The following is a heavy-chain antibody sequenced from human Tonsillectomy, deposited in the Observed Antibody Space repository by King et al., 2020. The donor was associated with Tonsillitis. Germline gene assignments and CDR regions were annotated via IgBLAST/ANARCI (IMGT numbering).Heavy chain of an antibody. CDR1: GYSISSGYY. CDR2: IYHSGST. V-gene: IGHV4-38-2*02. J-gene: IGHJ3*02. D-gene: IGHD3-10*01. Sequence: VQLQESGPGLVKPSETLSLTCTVSGYSISSGYYWGWIRQPPGKGLEWIGSIYHSGSTYYNPSLKSRVTISVDTSKNQFSLKLISVTAADTAVYYCARDLFDYYGSGSTPGAFDIWGQGTMVTVSS. CDR3: ARDLFDYYGSGSTPGAFDI.